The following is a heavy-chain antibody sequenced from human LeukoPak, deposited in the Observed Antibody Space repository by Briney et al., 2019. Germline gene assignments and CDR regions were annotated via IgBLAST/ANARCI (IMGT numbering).Heavy chain of an antibody. Sequence: GGSLRLSCAASGFSFSDAWMTWVRQAPGKGLEWVGRIKSKTAGGTTDYAAPVKGRFTISRDDSKNTLYLQMNSLRAEDTAMYYCTSIYYWGQGTLVTVSS. CDR3: TSIYY. V-gene: IGHV3-15*01. CDR1: GFSFSDAW. CDR2: IKSKTAGGTT. J-gene: IGHJ4*02.